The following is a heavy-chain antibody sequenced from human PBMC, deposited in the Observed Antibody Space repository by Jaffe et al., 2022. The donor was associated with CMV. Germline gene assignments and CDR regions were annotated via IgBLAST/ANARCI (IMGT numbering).Heavy chain of an antibody. D-gene: IGHD3-10*01. CDR2: IYNDGST. V-gene: IGHV3-53*01. CDR1: GFTVNSIY. Sequence: EVQLVESGGGLIQPGGSLRLSCAASGFTVNSIYMSWVRQAPGKGLEWVSVIYNDGSTYYADSVKGRFTISRDNSRNTLYLQMNSLRAEDTAVYYCVREGSFIHKPGDYWGQGTLVTVSS. CDR3: VREGSFIHKPGDY. J-gene: IGHJ4*02.